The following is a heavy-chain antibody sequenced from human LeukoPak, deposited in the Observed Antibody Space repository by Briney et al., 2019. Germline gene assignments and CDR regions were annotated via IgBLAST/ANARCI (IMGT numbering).Heavy chain of an antibody. V-gene: IGHV3-7*01. CDR2: IKQDGSEK. Sequence: GGSLRLSCAASGFTFSSCWMSWVRQAPGKGLEWVANIKQDGSEKYYVDSVKGRFTISRDNAKNSLYLQMNSLRAEDTAVYYCAREANDYGTNWFDPWGQGTLVTVSS. CDR1: GFTFSSCW. CDR3: AREANDYGTNWFDP. D-gene: IGHD4-17*01. J-gene: IGHJ5*02.